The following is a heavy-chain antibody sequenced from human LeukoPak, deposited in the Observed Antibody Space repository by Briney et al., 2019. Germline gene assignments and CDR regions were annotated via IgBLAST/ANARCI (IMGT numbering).Heavy chain of an antibody. J-gene: IGHJ4*02. D-gene: IGHD4/OR15-4a*01. Sequence: PGGSLRLSCAASGFTFSSYAMSWVRQAPGKGLEWDSAISGSGGSTYYADSVKGRFTISRDNSKNMLFLQMNSLRAEDTAVYYCAKGLTMIDYWGQGTLVTVSS. V-gene: IGHV3-23*01. CDR1: GFTFSSYA. CDR3: AKGLTMIDY. CDR2: ISGSGGST.